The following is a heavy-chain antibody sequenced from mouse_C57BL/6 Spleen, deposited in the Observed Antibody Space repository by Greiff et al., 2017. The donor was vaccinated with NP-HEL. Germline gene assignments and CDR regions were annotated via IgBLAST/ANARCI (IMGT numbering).Heavy chain of an antibody. CDR2: ISSGSSTI. CDR3: AYGSSVWFAY. Sequence: EVQLLESGGGLVRPGGSLKLSCAASGFTFSDYGMHWVRQAPGKGLEWVAYISSGSSTIYYADTVKGRVTISRDNAKTTLFLQMTSLRSEDTATYYCAYGSSVWFAYWGQGTLVTVSA. D-gene: IGHD6-1*01. CDR1: GFTFSDYG. J-gene: IGHJ3*01. V-gene: IGHV5-17*01.